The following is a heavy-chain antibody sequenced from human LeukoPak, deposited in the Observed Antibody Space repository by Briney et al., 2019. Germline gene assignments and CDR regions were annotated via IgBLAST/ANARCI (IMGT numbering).Heavy chain of an antibody. CDR3: ALEALMEQPLDY. CDR1: GFTFSSYG. V-gene: IGHV3-30*02. J-gene: IGHJ4*02. CDR2: IWYDGSNK. D-gene: IGHD6-13*01. Sequence: GGSLRLSCAASGFTFSSYGMHWVRQAPGKGLEWVAVIWYDGSNKYYADSVKGRFTISRDNSKNTLYLQMNSLRAEDTAVYYCALEALMEQPLDYWGQGTLVTVSS.